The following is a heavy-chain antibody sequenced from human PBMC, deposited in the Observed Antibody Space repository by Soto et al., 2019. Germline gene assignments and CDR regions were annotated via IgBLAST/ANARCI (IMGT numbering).Heavy chain of an antibody. J-gene: IGHJ6*02. Sequence: ASVKVSCKASGYTFTSYDINWVRQATGQGLEWMGWMNPNSGNTGYAQKFQGRVTMTRNTSISTAYMELSSLRSEDTAVYYCARAYGSGSYSRCYYYGMDVWGQGTTVTVSS. V-gene: IGHV1-8*01. CDR1: GYTFTSYD. CDR3: ARAYGSGSYSRCYYYGMDV. CDR2: MNPNSGNT. D-gene: IGHD3-10*01.